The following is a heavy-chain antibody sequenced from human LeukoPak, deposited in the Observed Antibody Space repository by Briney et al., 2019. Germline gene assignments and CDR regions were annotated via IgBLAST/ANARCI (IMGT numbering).Heavy chain of an antibody. Sequence: PSETLSLTCAVYGGSFSGYYWSWIRQPPGKGLEWIGEINHSGSTNYNPSLKSRVTISVDTSKNQFSLKLSSVTAADTAVYYCAGGSHYDSSGYGSWGQGTLVTVSS. CDR1: GGSFSGYY. CDR3: AGGSHYDSSGYGS. CDR2: INHSGST. D-gene: IGHD3-22*01. V-gene: IGHV4-34*01. J-gene: IGHJ5*02.